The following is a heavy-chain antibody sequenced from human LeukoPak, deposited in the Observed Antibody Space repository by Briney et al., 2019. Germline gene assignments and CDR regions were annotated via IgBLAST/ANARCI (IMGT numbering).Heavy chain of an antibody. Sequence: GESLKISCKGSGYSFTSYWISWVRQMPGKGLEWMGRIDPSDSYTNYSPSFQGHVTISADKSISTAYLQWSSLKASDTAMYYCARQGYCSSTSCYEGTNWFDPWGQGTLVTVSS. CDR2: IDPSDSYT. V-gene: IGHV5-10-1*01. CDR1: GYSFTSYW. D-gene: IGHD2-2*01. J-gene: IGHJ5*02. CDR3: ARQGYCSSTSCYEGTNWFDP.